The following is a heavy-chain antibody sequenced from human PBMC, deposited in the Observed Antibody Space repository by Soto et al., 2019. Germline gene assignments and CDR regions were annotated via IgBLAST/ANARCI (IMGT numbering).Heavy chain of an antibody. J-gene: IGHJ4*02. D-gene: IGHD2-2*01. Sequence: PGGSLRLSCAASGFTFSNYDMHWVRQVTGKGLEWVSGITTAGDTYYPGSVKGRFTISREKAKNSLYLQMNSLSAGDTAVYYCAKGQLVPAAMQGYYFDYWGQGTLVTVSS. CDR3: AKGQLVPAAMQGYYFDY. V-gene: IGHV3-13*01. CDR2: ITTAGDT. CDR1: GFTFSNYD.